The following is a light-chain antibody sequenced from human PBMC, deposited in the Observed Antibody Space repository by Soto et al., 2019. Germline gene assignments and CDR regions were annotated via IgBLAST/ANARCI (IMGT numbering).Light chain of an antibody. CDR3: QQYNNWPPWT. J-gene: IGKJ1*01. V-gene: IGKV3-15*01. CDR1: QTVSNN. Sequence: EIILTQSRAPLSVSPGAGATLSCRASQTVSNNLAWYQQKPGQAPRLLIYAASIRATGIPARFSGSGSGTEFTLTISSLQSDDFAVYYCQQYNNWPPWTFGRGTKVDIK. CDR2: AAS.